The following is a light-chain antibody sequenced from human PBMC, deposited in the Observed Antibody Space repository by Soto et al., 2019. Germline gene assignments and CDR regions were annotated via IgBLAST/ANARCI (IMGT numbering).Light chain of an antibody. CDR1: SSNVGSNT. Sequence: QSVLTQPPSVSGTPGQRVTISCSGSSSNVGSNTVHWYQQVPGTAPKLLIFNNNQRPSGVPDRFSGSTSGTSASLAISGLQSEDESDYNCATWDDSLNAYVFGTGTKLTVL. CDR3: ATWDDSLNAYV. J-gene: IGLJ1*01. V-gene: IGLV1-44*01. CDR2: NNN.